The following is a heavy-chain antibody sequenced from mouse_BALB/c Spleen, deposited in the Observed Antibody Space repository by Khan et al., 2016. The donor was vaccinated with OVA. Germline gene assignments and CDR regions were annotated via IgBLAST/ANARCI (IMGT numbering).Heavy chain of an antibody. D-gene: IGHD2-1*01. V-gene: IGHV3-2*02. CDR2: ISYSGST. CDR1: GYSITSDYA. Sequence: EVQLQESGPGLVKPSQSLSLTCTVTGYSITSDYAWNWIRQFPGNKLEWMGYISYSGSTSYNPSLKSRISITRDTSKNQFFLQLNSVTTEDTATYYFARSPLWGNYPYYFDYWGQGTTLTVSS. J-gene: IGHJ2*01. CDR3: ARSPLWGNYPYYFDY.